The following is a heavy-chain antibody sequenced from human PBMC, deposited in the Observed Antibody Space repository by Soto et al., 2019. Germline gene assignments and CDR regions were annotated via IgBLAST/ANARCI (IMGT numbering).Heavy chain of an antibody. J-gene: IGHJ3*02. CDR1: GYTFTSYG. Sequence: ASVKVSCKASGYTFTSYGISWVRQAPGQGLEWMGWISAYNGNTNYAQELQGRVTMTTDTSTSTAYMELRSLRSDDTAVYYCARVPTVVVGLGAFDIWGQGTMVTVSS. CDR2: ISAYNGNT. D-gene: IGHD2-21*01. V-gene: IGHV1-18*01. CDR3: ARVPTVVVGLGAFDI.